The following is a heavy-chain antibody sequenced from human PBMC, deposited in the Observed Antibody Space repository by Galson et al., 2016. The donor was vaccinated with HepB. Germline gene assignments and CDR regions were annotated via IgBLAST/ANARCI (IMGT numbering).Heavy chain of an antibody. Sequence: SLRLSCAASGFSFGDDGVSWFRQAPGKGLEWVASIRSKTYSGTREYAASVQGRFTISRDDSKSIAYLQMNSLKIEDTAVYFCTRALVTTGDWMYYGMDVWGQGTTVTVSS. V-gene: IGHV3-49*03. D-gene: IGHD3/OR15-3a*01. CDR2: IRSKTYSGTR. CDR1: GFSFGDDG. CDR3: TRALVTTGDWMYYGMDV. J-gene: IGHJ6*02.